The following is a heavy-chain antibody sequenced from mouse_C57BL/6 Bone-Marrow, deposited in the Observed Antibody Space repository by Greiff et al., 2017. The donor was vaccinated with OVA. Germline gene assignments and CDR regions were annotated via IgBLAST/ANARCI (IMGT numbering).Heavy chain of an antibody. V-gene: IGHV3-1*01. D-gene: IGHD2-12*01. Sequence: EVQLQQSGPGMVKPSQSLSLTCTVTGYSITSGYDWHWIRHFPGNKLEWMGYISYSGSTNYNPPLKSRISITHDTSKNHFFLKLNSVTTEDTATYYWARGAYYTKGGFAYWGQGTLVTVSA. J-gene: IGHJ3*01. CDR3: ARGAYYTKGGFAY. CDR1: GYSITSGYD. CDR2: ISYSGST.